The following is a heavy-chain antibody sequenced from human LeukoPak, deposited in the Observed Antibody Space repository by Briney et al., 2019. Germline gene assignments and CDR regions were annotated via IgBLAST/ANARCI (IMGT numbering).Heavy chain of an antibody. CDR3: AKDLGYDYVWGEGNFYDY. Sequence: PGGSLRLSCAASGFTFNKYGMSWVRQAPGKGLEWVSGISGRGGKTDYADSVKGRFTISRDNSKNTLYLQMNSLRAEDTAAYYCAKDLGYDYVWGEGNFYDYWGQGTLVTVSS. J-gene: IGHJ4*02. V-gene: IGHV3-23*01. CDR1: GFTFNKYG. D-gene: IGHD3-16*01. CDR2: ISGRGGKT.